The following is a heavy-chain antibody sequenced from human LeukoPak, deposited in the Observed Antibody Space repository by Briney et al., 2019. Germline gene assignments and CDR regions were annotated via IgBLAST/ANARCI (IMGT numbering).Heavy chain of an antibody. Sequence: SETLSLTCTVSGGSISSSSYYWGWIRQPPGKGLEWIGSIYYSGSTYYNPSLKSRVTISVDTSKNQFSLKLSSVTAADTAVYYCARGGYYDSSGWEPEIWGQGTMVTVSS. CDR2: IYYSGST. J-gene: IGHJ3*02. CDR3: ARGGYYDSSGWEPEI. CDR1: GGSISSSSYY. D-gene: IGHD3-22*01. V-gene: IGHV4-39*07.